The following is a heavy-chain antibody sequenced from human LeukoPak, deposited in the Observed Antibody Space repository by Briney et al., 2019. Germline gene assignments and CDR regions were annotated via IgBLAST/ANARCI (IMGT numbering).Heavy chain of an antibody. V-gene: IGHV3-9*03. Sequence: QPGRSLRLSCAASGFTFDDYAMHGVRQAPGKGLEGVSGISWNSGSIGYADSVKGRFTISRDNAKNSLYLQMNSLRAEDMALYYCAKDMAFRVDSSGWTDAFDIWGQGTMVTVSS. CDR1: GFTFDDYA. CDR2: ISWNSGSI. D-gene: IGHD6-19*01. J-gene: IGHJ3*02. CDR3: AKDMAFRVDSSGWTDAFDI.